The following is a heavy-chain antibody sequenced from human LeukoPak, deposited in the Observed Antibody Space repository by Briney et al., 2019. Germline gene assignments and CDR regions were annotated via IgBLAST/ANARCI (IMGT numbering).Heavy chain of an antibody. V-gene: IGHV1-18*01. CDR1: GYTFTSYG. CDR2: ISGYKGNT. Sequence: GASVKVSCKASGYTFTSYGITWVRQAPGQGLEWMGWISGYKGNTKYAQKFQGTVTMTTDTSTSTAYMELRSRRFDDTAVYYCARDRSGMDTYSEYWGQGTLVTVSS. J-gene: IGHJ4*02. CDR3: ARDRSGMDTYSEY. D-gene: IGHD5-18*01.